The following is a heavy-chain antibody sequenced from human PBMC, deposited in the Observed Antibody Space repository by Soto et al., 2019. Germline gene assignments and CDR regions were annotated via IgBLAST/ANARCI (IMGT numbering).Heavy chain of an antibody. CDR1: GFTFSSYA. D-gene: IGHD3-10*01. CDR3: ARVTGRGGFGDEEIYYYGMDV. Sequence: QVQLVESGGGVVQPGRSLRLSCAASGFTFSSYAMHWVRQAPGKGLEWVAVISYDGSNKYYADSVKGRFTISRDNSKNTLYLQMNSLRAEDTAVYYCARVTGRGGFGDEEIYYYGMDVWGQGTTVTVSS. V-gene: IGHV3-30-3*01. J-gene: IGHJ6*02. CDR2: ISYDGSNK.